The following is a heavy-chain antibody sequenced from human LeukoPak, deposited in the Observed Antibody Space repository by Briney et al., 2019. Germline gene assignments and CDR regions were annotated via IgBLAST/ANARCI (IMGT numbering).Heavy chain of an antibody. J-gene: IGHJ4*02. CDR3: ARLAYYDQGY. D-gene: IGHD3-3*01. V-gene: IGHV1-2*02. CDR2: INPNSGGT. CDR1: GYTFTGYY. Sequence: ASVKVSCKASGYTFTGYYTHWVRQAPGQGLEWMGWINPNSGGTNYAQKFQGRVTMTRDTSISTAYMELSRLRSDDTAVYYCARLAYYDQGYWGQGTLVTVSS.